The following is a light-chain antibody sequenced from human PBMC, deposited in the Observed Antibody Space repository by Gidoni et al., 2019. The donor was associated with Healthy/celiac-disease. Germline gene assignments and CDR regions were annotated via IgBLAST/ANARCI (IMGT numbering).Light chain of an antibody. CDR3: QQRSNWPPVFLT. Sequence: EIVLTQSPATLSLSPGERATLSCRASQSVSSYLAWYQQKPGQAPRLLIYDASNRATGIPARFSGSGSGTDFTLTISSLEPEDFAVYYCQQRSNWPPVFLTFXGXTKVEIK. V-gene: IGKV3-11*01. CDR1: QSVSSY. J-gene: IGKJ4*01. CDR2: DAS.